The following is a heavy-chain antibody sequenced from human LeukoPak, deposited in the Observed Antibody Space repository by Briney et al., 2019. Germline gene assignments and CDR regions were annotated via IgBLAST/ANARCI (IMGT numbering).Heavy chain of an antibody. Sequence: GGSLRLSCATSGFTFSDYWMSWVRQAPGKGLEWVANINQGENERYYVDSVKGRFTISRDTAKNSLYLQMNSLRAEDTAVYYCARIDQNYGSGSFDYWGQGTLVTVSS. CDR3: ARIDQNYGSGSFDY. CDR1: GFTFSDYW. CDR2: INQGENER. J-gene: IGHJ4*02. V-gene: IGHV3-7*01. D-gene: IGHD3-10*01.